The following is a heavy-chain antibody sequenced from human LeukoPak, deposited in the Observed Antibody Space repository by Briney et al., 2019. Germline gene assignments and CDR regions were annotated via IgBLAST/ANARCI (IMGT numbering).Heavy chain of an antibody. Sequence: RGESLKISCMGSGYRFTSYSIGGVRQIPGKGLEWMGIIYPGDSDTRYSPSFQGQVTISADKSISTAYLQWSSLKASDTAMYYCAITAAGINWPLSNGMDVWGQGTTVTVSS. J-gene: IGHJ6*02. CDR2: IYPGDSDT. CDR3: AITAAGINWPLSNGMDV. CDR1: GYRFTSYS. D-gene: IGHD6-13*01. V-gene: IGHV5-51*01.